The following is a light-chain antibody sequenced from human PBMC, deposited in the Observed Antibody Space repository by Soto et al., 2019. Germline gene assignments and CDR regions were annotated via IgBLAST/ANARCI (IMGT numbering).Light chain of an antibody. J-gene: IGLJ7*01. CDR3: CSSAGGFTWV. V-gene: IGLV2-11*01. CDR1: SSDVV. CDR2: YVT. Sequence: QSALTQPRSVSGSPGQSVTISCIGTSSDVVSWYQQHPDKAPKLIIYYVTQRPSGVPDRFSASKSGNTASLTISGLQAEDEADYYCCSSAGGFTWVFGGGPQLTVL.